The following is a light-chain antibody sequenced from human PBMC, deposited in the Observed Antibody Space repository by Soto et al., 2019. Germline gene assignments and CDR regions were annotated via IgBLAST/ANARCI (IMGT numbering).Light chain of an antibody. Sequence: DIQMTQSPSTLSASVGDRVTITCRASQSISSWLAWYQQKPGKAPKLLIYDASSLESGVPSRFSGSGSGTEFTLTISSVQPDDFATYYCQQYNSYSPETFGQGTKLEIK. CDR2: DAS. V-gene: IGKV1-5*01. J-gene: IGKJ2*01. CDR3: QQYNSYSPET. CDR1: QSISSW.